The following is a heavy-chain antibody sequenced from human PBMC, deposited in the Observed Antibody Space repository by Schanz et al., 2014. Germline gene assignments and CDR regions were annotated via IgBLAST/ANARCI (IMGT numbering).Heavy chain of an antibody. CDR1: GYIFGSHG. Sequence: QLMQSGSEVRKPGASVKVSCKASGYIFGSHGMTWVRQAPGQGPELMGWINAHTGNTQYAQKFQGRVNMTRDTVTTTVHVERTRLRTDDTAIYYCARVHIATYHYNSPGAFDIWGQGTRVTVSS. CDR3: ARVHIATYHYNSPGAFDI. J-gene: IGHJ3*02. D-gene: IGHD3-10*01. V-gene: IGHV1-18*01. CDR2: INAHTGNT.